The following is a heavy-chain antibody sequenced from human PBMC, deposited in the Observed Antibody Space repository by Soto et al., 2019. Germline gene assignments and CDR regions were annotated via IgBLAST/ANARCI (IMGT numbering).Heavy chain of an antibody. V-gene: IGHV3-30-3*01. J-gene: IGHJ4*02. Sequence: GGSLRLSCAASGFTFSSYAMHWVRQAPGKGLEWVAVISYDGSNKYYADSVKGRFTISRDNSKNTLYLQMNSLRAEDTAVYYCARGRSKGSSWYYFDYWGQGTLVTVSS. CDR2: ISYDGSNK. CDR3: ARGRSKGSSWYYFDY. D-gene: IGHD6-13*01. CDR1: GFTFSSYA.